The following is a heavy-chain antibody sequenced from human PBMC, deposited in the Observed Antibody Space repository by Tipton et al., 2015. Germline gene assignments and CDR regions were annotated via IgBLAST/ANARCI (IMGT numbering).Heavy chain of an antibody. CDR1: GYTFINYG. D-gene: IGHD1-26*01. J-gene: IGHJ4*02. Sequence: QLVQSGAEGKKPGASVKVSCKASGYTFINYGISWVRQAPGQGLEWMGWISAYNGKTSYAQKLQGRVTMTTDTSTSTAYMELRSLRSGDTAVYYCARDASMSVGAQKTFGYWGQGTLVTVSS. V-gene: IGHV1-18*01. CDR3: ARDASMSVGAQKTFGY. CDR2: ISAYNGKT.